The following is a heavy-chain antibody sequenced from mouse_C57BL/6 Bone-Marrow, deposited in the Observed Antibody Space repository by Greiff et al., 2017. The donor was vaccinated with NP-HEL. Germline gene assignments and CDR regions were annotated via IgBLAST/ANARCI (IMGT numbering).Heavy chain of an antibody. Sequence: LMKPGASVKMSCKASGYTFTDYYMNWVKQSHGKSLEWIGVINPYNGGTSYNQKFKGKATLTVDKSSSTAYMELNSLTSEDSAVYYCASPIYDGYYVFFAYWGQGTLVTVSA. V-gene: IGHV1-19*01. CDR2: INPYNGGT. CDR3: ASPIYDGYYVFFAY. J-gene: IGHJ3*01. D-gene: IGHD2-3*01. CDR1: GYTFTDYY.